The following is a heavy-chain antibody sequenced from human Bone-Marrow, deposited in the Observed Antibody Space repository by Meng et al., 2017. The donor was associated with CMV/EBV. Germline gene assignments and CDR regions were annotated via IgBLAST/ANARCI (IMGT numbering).Heavy chain of an antibody. Sequence: GESLKISCAASGFTFSSYGMHWVRQAPGKGLEWVAVIWYDGSNKYYADSVKGRFTISRDNSKNTLYLQMNSLRAEDTAVYCCAKDSYSSSSGFVLYYYGMDVWGQGTTVTVSS. CDR2: IWYDGSNK. D-gene: IGHD6-6*01. CDR3: AKDSYSSSSGFVLYYYGMDV. V-gene: IGHV3-33*06. CDR1: GFTFSSYG. J-gene: IGHJ6*02.